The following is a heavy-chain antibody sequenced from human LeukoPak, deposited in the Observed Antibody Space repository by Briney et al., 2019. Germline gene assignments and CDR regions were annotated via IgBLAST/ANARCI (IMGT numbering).Heavy chain of an antibody. CDR1: GGSISSSSYY. Sequence: SETLSLTCTVSGGSISSSSYYWGWIRQPPGKGLEWIGSIYYSGSTNYNPSLKSRVTISVDTSKNQFSLKLSSVTAADTAVYYCARGNSGSYFRRLRCAFDIWGQGTMVTVSS. CDR2: IYYSGST. D-gene: IGHD1-26*01. J-gene: IGHJ3*02. CDR3: ARGNSGSYFRRLRCAFDI. V-gene: IGHV4-39*07.